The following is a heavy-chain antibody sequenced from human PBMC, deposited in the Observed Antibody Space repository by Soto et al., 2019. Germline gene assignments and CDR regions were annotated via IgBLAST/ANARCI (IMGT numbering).Heavy chain of an antibody. J-gene: IGHJ5*02. CDR1: GGSISSSSYY. Sequence: SETLSLTCTVSGGSISSSSYYWGWIRQPPGKGLEWIGSIYYSGSTYYNPSLKSRVTISVDTSKNQFSLKLSSVTAADTAVYYCARILGYCSSTSCSNWFGPWGQGTLVTVSS. CDR3: ARILGYCSSTSCSNWFGP. V-gene: IGHV4-39*07. D-gene: IGHD2-2*01. CDR2: IYYSGST.